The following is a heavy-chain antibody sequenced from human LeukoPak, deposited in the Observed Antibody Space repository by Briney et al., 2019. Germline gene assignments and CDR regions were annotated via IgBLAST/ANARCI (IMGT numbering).Heavy chain of an antibody. CDR2: IYYSGST. J-gene: IGHJ4*02. CDR1: GGSINNYY. CDR3: ARYTYGHTCFDY. Sequence: KPSETLSLTCTVSGGSINNYYWSWIRQPPGKGLEWIGYIYYSGSTNYNPSLKSRVTISVDTSKNQFSLRLNTVTAADTAVYYCARYTYGHTCFDYWGQGTLVTVSS. V-gene: IGHV4-59*08. D-gene: IGHD5-18*01.